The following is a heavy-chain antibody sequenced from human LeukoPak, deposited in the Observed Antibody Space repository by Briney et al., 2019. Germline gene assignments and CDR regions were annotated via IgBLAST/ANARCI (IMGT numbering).Heavy chain of an antibody. CDR2: ISGSGGST. CDR3: AKDPSVLRFLEWLFPGGDY. Sequence: PGGSLRLSCAASGFTFSSYAMSWVRQAPGKGLEWVSAISGSGGSTYYADFVKGRFTISRDNSKNTLYLQMNSLRAEDTAVYYCAKDPSVLRFLEWLFPGGDYWGQGTLVTVSS. J-gene: IGHJ4*02. D-gene: IGHD3-3*01. CDR1: GFTFSSYA. V-gene: IGHV3-23*01.